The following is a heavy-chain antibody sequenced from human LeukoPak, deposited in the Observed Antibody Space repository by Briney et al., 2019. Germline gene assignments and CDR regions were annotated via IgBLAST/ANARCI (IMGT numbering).Heavy chain of an antibody. Sequence: ASVKVSCKASGYTFTNYYIHWVRPAPGQGLEWLGIINPSGDNTNYAQKFQGRVTMTRDTSTSTVYMELNSLRSEDTAVYYCARGRRDGYNSPDYWGQGTLVTVSS. V-gene: IGHV1-46*01. J-gene: IGHJ4*02. D-gene: IGHD5-24*01. CDR2: INPSGDNT. CDR1: GYTFTNYY. CDR3: ARGRRDGYNSPDY.